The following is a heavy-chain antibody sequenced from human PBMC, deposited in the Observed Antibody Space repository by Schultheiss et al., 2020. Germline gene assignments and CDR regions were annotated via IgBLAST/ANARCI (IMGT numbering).Heavy chain of an antibody. CDR2: ISGSDSST. CDR3: ARDYDSSGYYSLDV. J-gene: IGHJ6*02. CDR1: GFTFSSYA. Sequence: WGSMRLSCAASGFTFSSYAMSWVRQAPGKGLESVSSISGSDSSTYYADSVKGRFTISRDNSKNTLYLQMNSLRAEDTAVYYCARDYDSSGYYSLDVWGQGTTVTVSS. V-gene: IGHV3-23*01. D-gene: IGHD3-22*01.